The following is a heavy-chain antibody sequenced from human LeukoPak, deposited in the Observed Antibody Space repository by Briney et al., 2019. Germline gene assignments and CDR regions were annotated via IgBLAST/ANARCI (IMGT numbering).Heavy chain of an antibody. V-gene: IGHV3-30*04. CDR1: GFTFSDYP. CDR2: ISYDASND. Sequence: PGGSPRLSCAASGFTFSDYPMYWVRQAPGKGLEWVAVISYDASNDFYRDSVRGRFTISRDNARNTVYLQMDTLKPEDTAVYYCARSPGFPFGYMDVWGKGTMVIVSS. J-gene: IGHJ6*03. D-gene: IGHD1-14*01. CDR3: ARSPGFPFGYMDV.